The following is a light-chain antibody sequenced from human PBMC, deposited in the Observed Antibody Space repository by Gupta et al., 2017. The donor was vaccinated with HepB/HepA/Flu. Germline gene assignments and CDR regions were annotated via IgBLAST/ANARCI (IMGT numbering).Light chain of an antibody. V-gene: IGKV3-20*01. CDR1: QSVSSDY. CDR2: GAS. J-gene: IGKJ2*01. Sequence: EIVLTQSPGTLSLSPGERATLSCRASQSVSSDYLAWYQHKPGQAPRLLSHGASSRATGIPDRFSGSGSGTDFTLTISRVEPADFAVYYCQQYETSRMFTFGQGTKLEIK. CDR3: QQYETSRMFT.